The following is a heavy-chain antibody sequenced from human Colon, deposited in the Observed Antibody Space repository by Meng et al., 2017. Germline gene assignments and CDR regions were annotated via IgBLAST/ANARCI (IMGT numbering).Heavy chain of an antibody. V-gene: IGHV4-31*03. CDR3: ARADCTAGICYQFDN. CDR1: GLSMGPTGVY. Sequence: QLQESAQGLLTPFYTRPLPCNVSGLSMGPTGVYWTWIRQRPGKGLEWIGKIFYTGTDHYNPSLKTRAAMSVDRSKNQFSLKLSSVTAADTAVYYCARADCTAGICYQFDNWGQGTLVTVSS. D-gene: IGHD2-8*02. CDR2: IFYTGTD. J-gene: IGHJ4*02.